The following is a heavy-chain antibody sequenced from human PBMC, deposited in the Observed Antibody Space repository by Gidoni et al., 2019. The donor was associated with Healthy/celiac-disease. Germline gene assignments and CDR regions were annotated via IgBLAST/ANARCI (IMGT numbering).Heavy chain of an antibody. D-gene: IGHD6-19*01. CDR3: AGGREDSSGWYLRRRGPRGVDD. Sequence: QGQLQQWGAGLLKPSETLSLPCPVYGGSSSGYYWSRNPPPPGKGLEWIGEINHSGSTNYHPSLRSRVNISVDTSKNQFSLKLSSVTAADTAVYYCAGGREDSSGWYLRRRGPRGVDDWGQGTLVTVSS. CDR2: INHSGST. V-gene: IGHV4-34*01. J-gene: IGHJ4*02. CDR1: GGSSSGYY.